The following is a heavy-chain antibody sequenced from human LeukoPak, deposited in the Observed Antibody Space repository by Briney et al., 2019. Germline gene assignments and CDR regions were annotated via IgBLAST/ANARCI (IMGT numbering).Heavy chain of an antibody. J-gene: IGHJ4*02. Sequence: GGSLRLSCAASGFTFSSYWMSWVRQAPGKGLQSVAYISQDVSHKYYVDSVKGRFTISRDNAKNSLHLEMNSLRAEDTALYYCARVGYNGWSFENWGQGTLVTVSS. CDR1: GFTFSSYW. CDR3: ARVGYNGWSFEN. D-gene: IGHD5-12*01. V-gene: IGHV3-7*01. CDR2: ISQDVSHK.